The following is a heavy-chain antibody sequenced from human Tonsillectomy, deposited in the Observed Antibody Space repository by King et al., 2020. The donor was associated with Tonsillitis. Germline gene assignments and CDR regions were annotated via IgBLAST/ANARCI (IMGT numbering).Heavy chain of an antibody. CDR2: IRTRDYAETT. D-gene: IGHD3/OR15-3a*01. J-gene: IGHJ6*03. Sequence: VQLVESGGGLVQPGRSLRLSCSASGFRFGDYPMNWVHQAPEKGLEWLGFIRTRDYAETTEYAASVKGRFTISRDDSKSIAYLQMNRLKIEDTAVYYCVREHWEHVPFLNWSYMDVWGKGTTVTVSS. CDR3: VREHWEHVPFLNWSYMDV. CDR1: GFRFGDYP. V-gene: IGHV3-49*04.